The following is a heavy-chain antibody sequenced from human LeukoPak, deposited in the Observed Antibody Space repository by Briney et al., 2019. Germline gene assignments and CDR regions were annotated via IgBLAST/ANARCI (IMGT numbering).Heavy chain of an antibody. J-gene: IGHJ4*02. CDR2: ISSNGGVT. CDR1: GFTFSSYA. D-gene: IGHD3-10*01. CDR3: AKHYGSGTYYNYLDY. V-gene: IGHV3-23*01. Sequence: PGGCLRLSCAASGFTFSSYAMSWVRRAPGKGLEWVSAISSNGGVTFYADSVKGQFTISRDNSQNTLYLQMNSLRAEDTAIYYCAKHYGSGTYYNYLDYWGQGTLVTVSS.